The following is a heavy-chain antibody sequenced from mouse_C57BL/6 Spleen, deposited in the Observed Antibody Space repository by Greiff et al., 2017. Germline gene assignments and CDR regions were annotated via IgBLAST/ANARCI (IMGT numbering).Heavy chain of an antibody. CDR1: GFTFSSYA. CDR2: ISDGGSYT. V-gene: IGHV5-4*03. Sequence: EVKLVESGGGLVKPGGSLKLSCAASGFTFSSYAMSWVRQTPEKRLEWVATISDGGSYTYCPDNVKGRFTISRDNAKNNLYLQMSHLKSEDTAMYYCARGDYGSRDAMDYWGQGTSVTVSS. J-gene: IGHJ4*01. CDR3: ARGDYGSRDAMDY. D-gene: IGHD1-1*01.